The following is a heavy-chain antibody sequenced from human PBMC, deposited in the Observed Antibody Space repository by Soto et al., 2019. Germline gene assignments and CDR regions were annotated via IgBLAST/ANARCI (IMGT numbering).Heavy chain of an antibody. CDR3: ARDRYYGSGSYSWFDP. D-gene: IGHD3-10*01. CDR1: GGSISSSSYY. J-gene: IGHJ5*02. V-gene: IGHV4-39*07. Sequence: LSLTCTVSGGSISSSSYYWGWIRQPPGKGLEWIGSIYYSGSTYYNPSLKSRVTISVDTSKNQFSLKLSSVTAADTAVYYCARDRYYGSGSYSWFDPWGQGTLVTVSS. CDR2: IYYSGST.